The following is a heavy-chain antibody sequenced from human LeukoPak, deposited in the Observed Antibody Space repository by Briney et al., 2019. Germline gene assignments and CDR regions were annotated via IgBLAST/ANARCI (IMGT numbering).Heavy chain of an antibody. V-gene: IGHV3-30-3*01. Sequence: GRSLRLSCAASGFTFSSYAMHWVRQAPGKGLEWVAVISYDGSNKYYADSVKGRFTISRDNSKNTLYLQMNSLRAEDTAVYYCARDRDDAFDIWGQGTMVTVSS. CDR1: GFTFSSYA. CDR3: ARDRDDAFDI. CDR2: ISYDGSNK. J-gene: IGHJ3*02.